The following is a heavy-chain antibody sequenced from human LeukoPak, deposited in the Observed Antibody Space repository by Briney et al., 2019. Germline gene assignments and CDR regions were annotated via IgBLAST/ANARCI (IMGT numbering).Heavy chain of an antibody. CDR2: INQDGSEK. D-gene: IGHD4-23*01. CDR3: ARDTYGGFDY. V-gene: IGHV3-7*01. CDR1: GFFFNSYW. Sequence: GGSLRLSCVTSGFFFNSYWMGWVRQAPGKGLEWVASINQDGSEKYYVDSVKGRFTISRDNAKNSLYLQINSLRAEDTAVYYCARDTYGGFDYWGQGALVTVSS. J-gene: IGHJ4*02.